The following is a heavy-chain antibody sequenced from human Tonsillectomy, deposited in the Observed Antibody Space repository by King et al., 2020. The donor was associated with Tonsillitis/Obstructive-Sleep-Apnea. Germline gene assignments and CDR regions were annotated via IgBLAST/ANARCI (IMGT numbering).Heavy chain of an antibody. Sequence: VQLVESGGGLVQPGGSLRLSCAASGFNLSSYWMDWVRQVPGKGLAWVSRISSDGSSTNYADSGKGRFTISRDNAKNTLSLQMSSLRAEDTAVYYCVKGGRYHLDYWGQGTLVTVSS. D-gene: IGHD1-1*01. CDR3: VKGGRYHLDY. CDR2: ISSDGSST. V-gene: IGHV3-74*01. CDR1: GFNLSSYW. J-gene: IGHJ4*02.